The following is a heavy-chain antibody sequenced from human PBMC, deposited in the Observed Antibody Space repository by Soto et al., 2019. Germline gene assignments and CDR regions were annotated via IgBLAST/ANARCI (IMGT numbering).Heavy chain of an antibody. J-gene: IGHJ6*02. CDR2: IYYSGST. CDR3: ARLGSSSSYYYYGMDV. D-gene: IGHD6-6*01. Sequence: PSETLSPTCTVSGGSISSSSYYWGWIRQPPGKGLEWIGSIYYSGSTYYNPSLKSRVTISVDTSKNQFSLKLSSVTAADTAVYYCARLGSSSSYYYYGMDVWGQGTTVTVSS. V-gene: IGHV4-39*01. CDR1: GGSISSSSYY.